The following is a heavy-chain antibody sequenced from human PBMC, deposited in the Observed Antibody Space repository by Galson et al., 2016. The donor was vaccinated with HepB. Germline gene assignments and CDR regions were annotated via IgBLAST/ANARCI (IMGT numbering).Heavy chain of an antibody. V-gene: IGHV3-23*01. CDR1: GFTFSSYA. CDR3: ARAGSSWYFDY. J-gene: IGHJ4*02. D-gene: IGHD6-13*01. Sequence: SLRLSCAASGFTFSSYAMSWVRQAPGKGLEWVSAISGSGDNTYYADSVKGRFTISRDNAKNTLYLQMNSLRAEDTAVYYCARAGSSWYFDYWGQGTLVTVSS. CDR2: ISGSGDNT.